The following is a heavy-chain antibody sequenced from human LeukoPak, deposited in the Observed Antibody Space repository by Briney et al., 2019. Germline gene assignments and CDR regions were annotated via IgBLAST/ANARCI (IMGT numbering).Heavy chain of an antibody. Sequence: GGSLRLSCAASGFTFSSYWMSWVRQAPGEGLEWVAKINQDGTEKAYVDSVRGRFTISRDNAKNSLLLQMNSLRAEDTAVYYCAREVAAAVYYYYGMDVWGQGTTVTVSS. V-gene: IGHV3-7*01. CDR2: INQDGTEK. D-gene: IGHD2-15*01. CDR1: GFTFSSYW. J-gene: IGHJ6*02. CDR3: AREVAAAVYYYYGMDV.